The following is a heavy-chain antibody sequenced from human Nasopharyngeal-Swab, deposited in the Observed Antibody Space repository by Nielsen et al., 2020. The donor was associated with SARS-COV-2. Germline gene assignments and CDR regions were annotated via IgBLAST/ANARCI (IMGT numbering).Heavy chain of an antibody. CDR3: AKDRSGSYDY. CDR1: GFSFNTYA. V-gene: IGHV3-23*01. CDR2: ITSSGANT. D-gene: IGHD1-26*01. Sequence: GESLKISCAASGFSFNTYAMSWVRQAPGKGLEWVSAITSSGANTYYADSVKGRFTISRDNSKNTLYLQMNSLRADDTAVYYCAKDRSGSYDYWGQGTLVTVSP. J-gene: IGHJ4*02.